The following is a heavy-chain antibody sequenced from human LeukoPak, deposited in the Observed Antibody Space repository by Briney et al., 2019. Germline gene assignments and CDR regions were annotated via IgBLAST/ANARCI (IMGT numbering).Heavy chain of an antibody. Sequence: PGGSLRLSCAASGFTFDDYGMSWVRQAPGKGLEWVSGINWNGGSTGYADSVKGRFTISRDNAKNSLYLQMNSLRAEDTALYHCARDAITIFGVVIKRMWYFDYWGQGTLVTVSS. CDR3: ARDAITIFGVVIKRMWYFDY. CDR2: INWNGGST. V-gene: IGHV3-20*01. J-gene: IGHJ4*02. CDR1: GFTFDDYG. D-gene: IGHD3-3*01.